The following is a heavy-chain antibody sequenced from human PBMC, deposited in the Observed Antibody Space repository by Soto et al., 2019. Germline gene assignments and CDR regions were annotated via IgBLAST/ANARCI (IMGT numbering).Heavy chain of an antibody. CDR2: ITGSGGNT. D-gene: IGHD5-12*01. J-gene: IGHJ4*02. CDR3: AQNSEATIRVEYDY. Sequence: EVQLLESGGGLAQPGGSLRLSCAASGFTFSSYTMSWVRQAPGKGLEWVSAITGSGGNTFYADYVKGRFTISRDNSENTLYLKMSSLRAEDGDVYYCAQNSEATIRVEYDYWGQGTLVTVSS. CDR1: GFTFSSYT. V-gene: IGHV3-23*01.